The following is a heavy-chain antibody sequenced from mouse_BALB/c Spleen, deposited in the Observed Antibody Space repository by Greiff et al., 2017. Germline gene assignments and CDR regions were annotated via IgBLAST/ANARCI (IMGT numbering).Heavy chain of an antibody. J-gene: IGHJ4*01. D-gene: IGHD2-3*01. CDR3: ARGENDGYYGYAMDY. CDR1: GYAFTNYL. V-gene: IGHV1-54*03. Sequence: VQLQQSGAELVRPGTSVKVSCKASGYAFTNYLIEWVKQRPGPGLEWIGVINPGSGGTNYNEKFKGKATLTADKSSSTAYMQLSSLTSDDSAVYFCARGENDGYYGYAMDYWGQGTSVTVSS. CDR2: INPGSGGT.